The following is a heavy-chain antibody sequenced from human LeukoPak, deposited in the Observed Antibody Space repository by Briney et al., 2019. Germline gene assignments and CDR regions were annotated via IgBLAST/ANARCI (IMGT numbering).Heavy chain of an antibody. V-gene: IGHV6-1*01. CDR2: TYYRSKWYN. D-gene: IGHD6-19*01. J-gene: IGHJ4*02. Sequence: SQTLSLTCAISGDSVSSNSAAWNWIRQSPSRGLEWLGRTYYRSKWYNDYAVSVKSRIAINPDTSKNQFSLQLNSVTPEDTAVYYCARGRDIAVAGTSGDFDYWGQGTLVTVSS. CDR1: GDSVSSNSAA. CDR3: ARGRDIAVAGTSGDFDY.